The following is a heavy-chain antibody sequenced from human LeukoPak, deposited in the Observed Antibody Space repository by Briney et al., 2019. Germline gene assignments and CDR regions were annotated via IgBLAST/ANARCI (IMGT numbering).Heavy chain of an antibody. CDR3: ARLAVAGTYFDY. V-gene: IGHV3-11*01. Sequence: GSLRLSCAASGFTFSDYYMSWIRQAPGKGLEWVSYISSSGSTIYYADSVKGRFTISRDNAKNSLYLQMNSPRAEDTAVYYCARLAVAGTYFDYWGQGTLVTVSS. CDR2: ISSSGSTI. J-gene: IGHJ4*02. CDR1: GFTFSDYY. D-gene: IGHD6-19*01.